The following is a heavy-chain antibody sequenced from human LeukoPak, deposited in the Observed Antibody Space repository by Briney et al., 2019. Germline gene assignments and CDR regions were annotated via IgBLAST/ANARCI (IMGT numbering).Heavy chain of an antibody. CDR2: ITSIGGST. CDR3: VKDDSYYYGSGSSND. J-gene: IGHJ4*02. Sequence: PGGSLRLSCSASGFTFSSYIMHWVRQAPEKGLEYVSAITSIGGSTYYADSVKGRFTISRDNSKNTPYLQMSSLRPEDTAVYYCVKDDSYYYGSGSSNDWGQGTLVTVSS. CDR1: GFTFSSYI. V-gene: IGHV3-64D*06. D-gene: IGHD3-10*01.